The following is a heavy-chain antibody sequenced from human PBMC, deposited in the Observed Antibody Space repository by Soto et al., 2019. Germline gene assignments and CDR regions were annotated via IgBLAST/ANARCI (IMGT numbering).Heavy chain of an antibody. CDR3: TTGGLKHITGTRFWPHGMDV. D-gene: IGHD1-20*01. CDR1: GFTFSNAW. CDR2: IKSKTDGGTT. Sequence: EVQLVESGGGLVKPGGSLRLSCAASGFTFSNAWMSWVRQAPGKGLEWVGRIKSKTDGGTTDYAAPVKGRFTISRDDSKNTLYLQMNSLKPEDTAVYYCTTGGLKHITGTRFWPHGMDVWGQGTTVTVSS. J-gene: IGHJ6*02. V-gene: IGHV3-15*01.